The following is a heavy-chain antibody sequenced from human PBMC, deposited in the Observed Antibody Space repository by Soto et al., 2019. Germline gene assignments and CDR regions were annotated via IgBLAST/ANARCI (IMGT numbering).Heavy chain of an antibody. CDR3: ALGIITTTSWYYFDY. CDR1: GYTFTSYA. CDR2: INAGNGNT. J-gene: IGHJ4*02. V-gene: IGHV1-3*01. D-gene: IGHD3-10*01. Sequence: ASVKVSCKASGYTFTSYAMHWVRQAPGQRLEWMGWINAGNGNTKYSQKFQGRVTITRDTSASTAYMELSSLRSEDTAVYYCALGIITTTSWYYFDYWGQGTLVTVSS.